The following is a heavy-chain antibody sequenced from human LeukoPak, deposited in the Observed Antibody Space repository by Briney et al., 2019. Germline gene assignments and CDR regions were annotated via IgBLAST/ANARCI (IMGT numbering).Heavy chain of an antibody. CDR1: GGSISSYY. CDR2: IYTSGST. J-gene: IGHJ4*02. D-gene: IGHD2-15*01. V-gene: IGHV4-4*07. CDR3: ARVAEGYCSGGSCLRWMFDY. Sequence: SETLSLTCTVSGGSISSYYWSWIRQPAGKGLEWIGRIYTSGSTNYNPSLKSRVTMSVDTSKNQFSLKLSSVTAVDTAVYYCARVAEGYCSGGSCLRWMFDYWGQGTLVTVSS.